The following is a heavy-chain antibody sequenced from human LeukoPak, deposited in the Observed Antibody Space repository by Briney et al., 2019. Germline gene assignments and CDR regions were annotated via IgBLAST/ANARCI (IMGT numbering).Heavy chain of an antibody. D-gene: IGHD5-18*01. CDR1: GGTFSSYA. V-gene: IGHV1-69*05. Sequence: SVKVSCKASGGTFSSYAISWVRRAPGQGLEWMGGIIPIFGTANYAQKFQGRVTITTDESTSTAYMELSSLRSEDTAVYYCARGTRYGPYYYYYYYMDVWGKGTTVTVSS. CDR3: ARGTRYGPYYYYYYYMDV. J-gene: IGHJ6*03. CDR2: IIPIFGTA.